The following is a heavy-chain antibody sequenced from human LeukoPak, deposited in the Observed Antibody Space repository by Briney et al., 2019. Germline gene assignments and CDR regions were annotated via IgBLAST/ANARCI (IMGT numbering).Heavy chain of an antibody. J-gene: IGHJ4*02. CDR1: GGSISTTNW. CDR3: AREGGPYRPLDY. Sequence: NASETLSLTCGVSGGSISTTNWWTWVRQPPGEGLEWIGEVHLSGRTHYNPSLVSRVTMSVDMSENHISLRLTSVTAADTAVYYCAREGGPYRPLDYSGQGTLVTVSS. CDR2: VHLSGRT. V-gene: IGHV4-4*02.